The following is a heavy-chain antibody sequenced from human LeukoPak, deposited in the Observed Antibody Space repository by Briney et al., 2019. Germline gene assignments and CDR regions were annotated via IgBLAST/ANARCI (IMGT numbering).Heavy chain of an antibody. J-gene: IGHJ6*03. CDR3: ARGRPVVYYYYYYMDV. Sequence: GASVKVSCKASGYTFTGYYMHWVRQAPGQGLEWMGWINPNSGGTNYAQKFQGRVTMTRDTSISPAYMELSRLRSDDTAVYYCARGRPVVYYYYYYMDVWGKGTTVTVSS. V-gene: IGHV1-2*02. CDR2: INPNSGGT. CDR1: GYTFTGYY.